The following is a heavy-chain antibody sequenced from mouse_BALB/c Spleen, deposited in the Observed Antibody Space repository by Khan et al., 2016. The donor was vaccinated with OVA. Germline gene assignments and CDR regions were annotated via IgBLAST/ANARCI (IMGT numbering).Heavy chain of an antibody. D-gene: IGHD2-4*01. J-gene: IGHJ3*01. CDR2: IDPENGDT. Sequence: VQLMQSGAELVRSGASVKLSCTASGFNIKDYYMHWVKQRPEQGLEWIGWIDPENGDTEYAPKFQGKATMTAETSSNTAYLQLSSLTSEDTADYYCNPLWITQAWFAYWGQGTLVTVSA. CDR3: NPLWITQAWFAY. CDR1: GFNIKDYY. V-gene: IGHV14-4*02.